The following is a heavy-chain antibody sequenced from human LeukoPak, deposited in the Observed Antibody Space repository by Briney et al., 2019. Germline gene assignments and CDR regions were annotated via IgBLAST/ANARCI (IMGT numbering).Heavy chain of an antibody. CDR2: INHSGST. CDR3: ARVSFGELLYLANTDAFDI. Sequence: SETLSLTCAVYGGSSSGYYWSWIRQPPGKGLEWIGEINHSGSTNYNPSLKSRVTISVDTSKNQFSLKLSSVTAEDTAVYYCARVSFGELLYLANTDAFDIWGQGTMVTVSS. V-gene: IGHV4-34*01. D-gene: IGHD3-10*01. J-gene: IGHJ3*02. CDR1: GGSSSGYY.